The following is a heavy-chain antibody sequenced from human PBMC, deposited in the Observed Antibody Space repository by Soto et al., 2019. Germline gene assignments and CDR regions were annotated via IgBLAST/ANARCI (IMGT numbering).Heavy chain of an antibody. Sequence: QVQLVESGGGVVQPGRSLRLSCAASGFTFSSYGMHWVRQAPGKGLEWVAVIWYDGSNKYYADSVKGRFTISRDNSXNXXYLQMNSLRAEDTAVYYCARDIAAAGDYYYYGMDVWGQGTTVTVSS. D-gene: IGHD6-13*01. CDR2: IWYDGSNK. V-gene: IGHV3-33*01. CDR1: GFTFSSYG. J-gene: IGHJ6*02. CDR3: ARDIAAAGDYYYYGMDV.